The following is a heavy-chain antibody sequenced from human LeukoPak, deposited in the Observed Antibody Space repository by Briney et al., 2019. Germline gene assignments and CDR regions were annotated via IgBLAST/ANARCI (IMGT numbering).Heavy chain of an antibody. Sequence: GGSLRLSCSASGFSFSSYTMTWVRQAPGKGLEWVSYISSSGNTIYYADSVKGRFTISRDNAKNSLYLQMNSLRAEDTAVYYCARALYDSSGYYDYWGQGTLVTVSS. V-gene: IGHV3-48*03. CDR1: GFSFSSYT. CDR3: ARALYDSSGYYDY. D-gene: IGHD3-22*01. CDR2: ISSSGNTI. J-gene: IGHJ4*02.